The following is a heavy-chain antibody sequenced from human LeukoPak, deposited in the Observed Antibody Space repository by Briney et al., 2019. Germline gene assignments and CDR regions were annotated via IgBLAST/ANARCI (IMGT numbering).Heavy chain of an antibody. V-gene: IGHV4-39*07. CDR1: GGSISSSSYY. CDR3: ARDRSRNHYYYFYAMDV. Sequence: PSETLSLTCTVSGGSISSSSYYWGWIRQPPGKGLEWIVSIYYSGPTYYNPSLKSRVTISVDTSKNQFSLRLSSVTAADTAVYFCARDRSRNHYYYFYAMDVWGQGTTVTVSS. D-gene: IGHD1-14*01. J-gene: IGHJ6*02. CDR2: IYYSGPT.